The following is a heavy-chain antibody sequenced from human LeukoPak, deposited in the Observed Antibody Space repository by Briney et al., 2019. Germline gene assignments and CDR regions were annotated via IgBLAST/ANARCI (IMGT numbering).Heavy chain of an antibody. Sequence: GGSLRLSCSVSGFTFSTYVIHWVRQAPGKGLEYVSAISSNGDNTYYADSVKGRFTISRDNSKNTLYLQMSSLRADDTAVYYCVRGTGYWGQGTLVTVSS. V-gene: IGHV3-64D*06. CDR3: VRGTGY. J-gene: IGHJ4*02. CDR1: GFTFSTYV. CDR2: ISSNGDNT.